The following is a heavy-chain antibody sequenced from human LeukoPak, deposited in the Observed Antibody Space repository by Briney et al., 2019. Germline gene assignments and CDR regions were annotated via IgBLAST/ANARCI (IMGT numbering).Heavy chain of an antibody. Sequence: ASVKVSCKASGGTFSSYAISWVRQAPGQGLEWMGGIIPIFGTANYAQKFQDRVTITADESTSTAYMELSSLRSEDTAVYYCARTVHYYDSSGYYYVEEYNWFDPWGQGTLVTVSS. D-gene: IGHD3-22*01. V-gene: IGHV1-69*13. CDR1: GGTFSSYA. CDR3: ARTVHYYDSSGYYYVEEYNWFDP. CDR2: IIPIFGTA. J-gene: IGHJ5*02.